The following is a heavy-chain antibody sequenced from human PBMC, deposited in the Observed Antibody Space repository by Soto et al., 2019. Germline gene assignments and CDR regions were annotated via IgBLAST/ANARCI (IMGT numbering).Heavy chain of an antibody. CDR2: ISGSGGST. Sequence: EVQLLESGGGLIQPGGSLRLSCAASGFTFNTYAMSWVRQAPGKGLEWVSAISGSGGSTYYADSVKGRFTISRDNFKKTLYVQMNSLRVEDTAVYYCAKDRRGPQGWDYYYGMDVWGQGTTVTVSS. CDR3: AKDRRGPQGWDYYYGMDV. V-gene: IGHV3-23*01. CDR1: GFTFNTYA. J-gene: IGHJ6*02. D-gene: IGHD6-19*01.